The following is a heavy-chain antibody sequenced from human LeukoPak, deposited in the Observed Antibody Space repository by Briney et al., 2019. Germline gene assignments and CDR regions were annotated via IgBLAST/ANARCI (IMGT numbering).Heavy chain of an antibody. CDR3: ARGLSSSSTIGGLIDH. J-gene: IGHJ4*02. CDR1: GGTFSSYA. D-gene: IGHD6-13*01. CDR2: ISPSNGNT. Sequence: GASVKVSCKAPGGTFSSYAISWVRQAAGQGLEWMGWISPSNGNTNSAQNLQGRVTMTTDRSTSTAYMELRSLRSDDTAIYYCARGLSSSSTIGGLIDHWGQGTLVTVSS. V-gene: IGHV1-18*01.